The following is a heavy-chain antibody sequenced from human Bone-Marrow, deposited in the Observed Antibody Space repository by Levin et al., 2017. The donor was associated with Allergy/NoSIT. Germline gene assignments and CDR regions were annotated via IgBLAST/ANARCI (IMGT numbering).Heavy chain of an antibody. CDR3: AKEAEMAPTKGDSSSGMDV. V-gene: IGHV3-30*18. D-gene: IGHD5-24*01. Sequence: GDSEFTFRNYDMHWVRQAPGKGLEWVAIISFDGSKIFYADSVKGRFFISRDNPKSTLHLQMDSLRREDTATYYCAKEAEMAPTKGDSSSGMDVWGQGTTVTVSS. J-gene: IGHJ6*02. CDR2: ISFDGSKI. CDR1: EFTFRNYD.